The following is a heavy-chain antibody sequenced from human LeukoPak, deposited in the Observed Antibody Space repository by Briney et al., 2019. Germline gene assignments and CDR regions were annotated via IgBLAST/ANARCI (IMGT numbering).Heavy chain of an antibody. Sequence: SETLSLTCTVSGGSISSGSYHWSWIRQPAGRGLEWIGRIYTSGSTNYNPSLKSRVTISVDTSKNQFSLKLSSVTAGDTAVYYCARASTAQYTWFEPWGQGTLVTVSP. D-gene: IGHD2/OR15-2a*01. J-gene: IGHJ5*02. V-gene: IGHV4-61*02. CDR1: GGSISSGSYH. CDR3: ARASTAQYTWFEP. CDR2: IYTSGST.